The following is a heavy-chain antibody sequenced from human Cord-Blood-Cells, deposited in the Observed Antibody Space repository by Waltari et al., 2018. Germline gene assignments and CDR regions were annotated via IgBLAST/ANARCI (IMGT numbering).Heavy chain of an antibody. Sequence: EVQLLESGGGLVQPGGSLRRSCAASGFTFSSYAMSWVRQAPGEGLEWVSAISGSGGSTYYADSVKGRFTISRDNSKNTLYLQMNSLRAEDTAVYYCAKEGRLGTLFDIWGQGTMVTVSS. CDR2: ISGSGGST. J-gene: IGHJ3*02. D-gene: IGHD1-7*01. V-gene: IGHV3-23*01. CDR3: AKEGRLGTLFDI. CDR1: GFTFSSYA.